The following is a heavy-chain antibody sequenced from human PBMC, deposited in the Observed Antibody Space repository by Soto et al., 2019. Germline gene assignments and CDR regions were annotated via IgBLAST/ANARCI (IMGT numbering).Heavy chain of an antibody. J-gene: IGHJ4*02. V-gene: IGHV3-23*01. CDR1: GVTVIALE. D-gene: IGHD3-10*01. CDR3: AEGEVREIIPSYFED. Sequence: GVPLGHSCAACGVTVIALELTGVRPAPEKALEWVSSITVDGGSTYYVDSVKGRFTVSRDNSKNTLYLQMDSLRAEDTAVYYCAEGEVREIIPSYFEDWGLGTLVTLSS. CDR2: ITVDGGST.